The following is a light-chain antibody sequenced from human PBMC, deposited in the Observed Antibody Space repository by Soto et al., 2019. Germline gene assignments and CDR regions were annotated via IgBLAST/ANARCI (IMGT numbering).Light chain of an antibody. Sequence: DIEMTQSPSTLSASVGDRVTITCRAGQSVNSWLAWHQQKPGKAPKLLIFKASSLNSGVPSRFSGSGSGTEFTLTISSLQPDDFATYVCQQYYTASMSFGQGTRLEIK. V-gene: IGKV1-5*03. CDR3: QQYYTASMS. CDR1: QSVNSW. CDR2: KAS. J-gene: IGKJ5*01.